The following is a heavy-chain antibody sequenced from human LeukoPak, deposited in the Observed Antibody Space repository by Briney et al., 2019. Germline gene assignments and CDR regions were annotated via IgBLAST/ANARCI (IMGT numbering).Heavy chain of an antibody. CDR2: ISHDGSNK. D-gene: IGHD4-17*01. J-gene: IGHJ4*02. V-gene: IGHV3-30*18. CDR1: GFTFNTYG. Sequence: PGGSLRLSCAASGFTFNTYGMHWVRQAPGKGLEWVAVISHDGSNKYYADSVKGRFTISRDNSKNTLYLQMNSLRAEDTAVYYCAKALGVHGDRSQYFDYWGQGTLVTVSS. CDR3: AKALGVHGDRSQYFDY.